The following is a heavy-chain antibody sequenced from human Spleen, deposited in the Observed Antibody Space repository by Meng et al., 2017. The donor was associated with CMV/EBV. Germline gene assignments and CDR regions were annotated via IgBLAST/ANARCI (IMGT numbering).Heavy chain of an antibody. Sequence: QVQLVESGGGVVQPGRSLRLSCVASGFTFNNYGMHWVRQAPGKGLEWVALISHDGSNKYYADSVTGRFTISRDNSKNTLHLQMNSLRAEDTAVYYCARGNYGANLHFDYWGQGTLVTVSS. V-gene: IGHV3-30*03. J-gene: IGHJ4*02. CDR1: GFTFNNYG. CDR2: ISHDGSNK. D-gene: IGHD4/OR15-4a*01. CDR3: ARGNYGANLHFDY.